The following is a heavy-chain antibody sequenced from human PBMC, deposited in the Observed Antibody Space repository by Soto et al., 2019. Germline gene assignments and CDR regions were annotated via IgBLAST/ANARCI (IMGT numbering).Heavy chain of an antibody. V-gene: IGHV1-18*01. CDR3: ARAASHFDA. CDR1: GYTFTSYG. J-gene: IGHJ4*02. CDR2: ISAYNGNT. Sequence: QVQLVQSGAEVKKPGASVKVSCKASGYTFTSYGISWVRQAPGQGLEWMGWISAYNGNTNYAQKLQGRVTMTTDTSTSSASMELTSLRSDDTAAYSRARAASHFDAWGQGTLVTVSS.